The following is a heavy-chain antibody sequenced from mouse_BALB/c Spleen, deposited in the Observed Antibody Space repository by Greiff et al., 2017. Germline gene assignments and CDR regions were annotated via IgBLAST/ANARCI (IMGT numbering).Heavy chain of an antibody. CDR2: IWGDGST. CDR1: GFSLTGYG. V-gene: IGHV2-6-7*01. CDR3: ASGTGTGWYFDV. J-gene: IGHJ1*01. Sequence: QVHVKQSGPGLVAPSQSLSITCTVSGFSLTGYGVNWVRQPPGKGLEWLGMIWGDGSTDYNSALKSRLSISKDNSKSQVFLKMNSLQTDDTARYYCASGTGTGWYFDVWGAGTTVTVSS. D-gene: IGHD4-1*01.